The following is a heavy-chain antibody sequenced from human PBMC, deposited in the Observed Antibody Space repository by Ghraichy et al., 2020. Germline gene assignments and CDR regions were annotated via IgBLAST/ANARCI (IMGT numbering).Heavy chain of an antibody. CDR1: GYTFTSYG. Sequence: ASVKVSCKASGYTFTSYGISWVRQAPGQGLEWMGWISAYNGNTNYAQKLQGRVTMTTDTSTSTAYMELRSLRSDDTAVYYCARVHYGSGSYNDLCPVDYWGQGTLVTVSS. V-gene: IGHV1-18*01. J-gene: IGHJ4*02. CDR2: ISAYNGNT. CDR3: ARVHYGSGSYNDLCPVDY. D-gene: IGHD3-10*01.